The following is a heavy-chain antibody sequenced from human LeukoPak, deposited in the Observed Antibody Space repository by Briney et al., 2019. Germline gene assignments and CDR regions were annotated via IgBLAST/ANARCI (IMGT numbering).Heavy chain of an antibody. Sequence: GGSLRLSCAASGFTFSSYAMSWVRQAPGKGLEWVSVISAGGRITYYADSVKGRFTISRDNSKNTVDLQMNSLGAEDTAVYYCAKKSAGTLDDWGQGTLVTVSS. V-gene: IGHV3-23*01. J-gene: IGHJ4*02. D-gene: IGHD6-13*01. CDR3: AKKSAGTLDD. CDR1: GFTFSSYA. CDR2: ISAGGRIT.